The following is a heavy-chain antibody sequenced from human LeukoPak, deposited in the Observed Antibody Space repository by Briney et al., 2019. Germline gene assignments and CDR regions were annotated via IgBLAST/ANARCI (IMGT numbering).Heavy chain of an antibody. D-gene: IGHD3-22*01. V-gene: IGHV1-18*01. CDR3: ASPSTMTDDYYYMDV. CDR1: GYTFTSYG. J-gene: IGHJ6*03. Sequence: ASVKVSCKASGYTFTSYGISWVRQAPGQGLEWMGWISAYNGNTKYAQKLQGRVTMTTDTSTSTAYVELSSLRSEDTAVYYCASPSTMTDDYYYMDVWGKGTTVTVSS. CDR2: ISAYNGNT.